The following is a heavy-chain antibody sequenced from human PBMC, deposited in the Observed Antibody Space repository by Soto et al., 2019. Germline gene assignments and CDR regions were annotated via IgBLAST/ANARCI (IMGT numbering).Heavy chain of an antibody. J-gene: IGHJ5*02. CDR1: GGSFSGYY. CDR2: INHSGST. V-gene: IGHV4-34*01. CDR3: ASPFQKGGPPWFDP. Sequence: SETLSLTCAVYGGSFSGYYWSWIRQPPGKGLEWIGEINHSGSTNYNPSLKSRVTISVDTSKNQFSLKLSSVTAADTAVYYCASPFQKGGPPWFDPWGQGTLVTVSS.